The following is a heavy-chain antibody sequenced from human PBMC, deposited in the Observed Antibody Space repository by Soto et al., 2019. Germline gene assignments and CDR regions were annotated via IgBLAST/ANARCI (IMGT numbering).Heavy chain of an antibody. J-gene: IGHJ2*01. CDR1: GGSISSYY. CDR3: ARVRRSGSLCWYFDL. D-gene: IGHD1-26*01. V-gene: IGHV4-4*07. CDR2: IYTSGST. Sequence: PSETLSLTCTVSGGSISSYYWSWIRQPAGKGLEWIGRIYTSGSTNYNPSLKSRVTMSVDTSKNQFSLKLSSVTAADTAVYYCARVRRSGSLCWYFDLWGRGTLVTVPQ.